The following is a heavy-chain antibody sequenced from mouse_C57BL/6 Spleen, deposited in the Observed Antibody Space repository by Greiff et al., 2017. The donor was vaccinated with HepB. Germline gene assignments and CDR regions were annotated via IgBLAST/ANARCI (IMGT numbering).Heavy chain of an antibody. J-gene: IGHJ3*01. CDR2: INPSSGYT. D-gene: IGHD2-1*01. Sequence: QVQLKQSGAELARPGASVKMSCKASGYTFTSYTMHWVKQRPGQGLEWIGYINPSSGYTKYNQKFKDKATLTADKSSSTAYMQLSSLTSEDSAVYYCARDGDYGNHVPVAYWGQGTLVTVSA. CDR3: ARDGDYGNHVPVAY. CDR1: GYTFTSYT. V-gene: IGHV1-4*01.